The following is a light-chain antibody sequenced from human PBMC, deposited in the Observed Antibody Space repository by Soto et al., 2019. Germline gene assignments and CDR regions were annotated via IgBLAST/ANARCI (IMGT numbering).Light chain of an antibody. CDR2: KAS. CDR1: QTISSW. V-gene: IGKV1-5*03. CDR3: QQYNRYWM. Sequence: DIQMTQSPSTLSGSVGDRVTITCRASQTISSWLAWYQQKPGKAPKLLIYKASTLKSGVPSRFSGSGSGTEFTLTISSLQPDDSATYYCQQYNRYWMFGQGTKVDIK. J-gene: IGKJ1*01.